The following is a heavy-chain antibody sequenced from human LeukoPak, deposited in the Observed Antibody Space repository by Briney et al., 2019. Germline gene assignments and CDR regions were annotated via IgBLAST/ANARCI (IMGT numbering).Heavy chain of an antibody. J-gene: IGHJ4*02. V-gene: IGHV3-33*06. Sequence: PGGSLRLSCTTSGFTFSHFGMHWVRQAPGKGLEWVAVIWSDGTDKYYGDSVKGRFTISRDNSENTVYLQMNSLRVEDTAVYYYAKDAQRGFDFSNSLESWGQGTLVTVSS. CDR1: GFTFSHFG. CDR2: IWSDGTDK. CDR3: AKDAQRGFDFSNSLES. D-gene: IGHD4-11*01.